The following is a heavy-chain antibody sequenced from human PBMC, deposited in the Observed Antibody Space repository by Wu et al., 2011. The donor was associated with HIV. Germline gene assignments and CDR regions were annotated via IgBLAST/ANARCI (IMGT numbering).Heavy chain of an antibody. CDR1: GYTFTGYY. CDR2: INPNSGGT. J-gene: IGHJ4*02. V-gene: IGHV1-2*02. D-gene: IGHD3-22*01. CDR3: ATDTYYYDSSGYYSDY. Sequence: QVQLVQSGAEVKKPGASVKVSCKASGYTFTGYYMHWVRQAPGQGLEWMGWINPNSGGTNYAQKFQGRVTMTRDTSISTAYMELSRLRSDDTAVYYCATDTYYYDSSGYYSDYWGQGTLVTVSS.